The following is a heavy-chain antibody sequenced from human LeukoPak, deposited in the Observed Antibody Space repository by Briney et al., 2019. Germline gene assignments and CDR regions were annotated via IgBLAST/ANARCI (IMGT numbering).Heavy chain of an antibody. CDR1: GLTFNDYS. CDR2: INSRGKTI. Sequence: GGSLRLSCAASGLTFNDYSMSWIRQAPGKGLEWVSYINSRGKTIYYADSVKGRFTISRDNAKSSLYLQMNSLRAEDTAVYYCAREMGDGAAAGTYFDYWGQGTLVTVSS. J-gene: IGHJ4*02. CDR3: AREMGDGAAAGTYFDY. D-gene: IGHD6-13*01. V-gene: IGHV3-11*01.